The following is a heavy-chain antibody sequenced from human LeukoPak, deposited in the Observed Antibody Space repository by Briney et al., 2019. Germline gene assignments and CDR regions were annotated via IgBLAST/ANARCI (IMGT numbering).Heavy chain of an antibody. D-gene: IGHD4-17*01. CDR1: GFTFSYYW. CDR3: ARDSTVSDFDY. Sequence: PGGSLRLSCAASGFTFSYYWMGWVRQAPGKGLEWVANIKQDGSERYYVDSVRGRFTISRDNAKNSLYLQMNSLRADDTAVYYCARDSTVSDFDYWGQGTLVTVSS. CDR2: IKQDGSER. J-gene: IGHJ4*02. V-gene: IGHV3-7*01.